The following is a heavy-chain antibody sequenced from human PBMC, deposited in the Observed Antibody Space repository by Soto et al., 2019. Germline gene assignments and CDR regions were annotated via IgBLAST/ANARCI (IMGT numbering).Heavy chain of an antibody. D-gene: IGHD3-10*01. CDR3: ARVNYGSGSYRYYYYGMDV. CDR2: IYYSGST. CDR1: GGSISSGGYY. J-gene: IGHJ6*02. V-gene: IGHV4-31*03. Sequence: PSETLSLTCTVSGGSISSGGYYWSWIRQHPGKGLEWIGHIYYSGSTYYNPSLKSRVTISVDTSKNQFSLKLSSVTAADTAVYYCARVNYGSGSYRYYYYGMDVWGQGTTVTVSS.